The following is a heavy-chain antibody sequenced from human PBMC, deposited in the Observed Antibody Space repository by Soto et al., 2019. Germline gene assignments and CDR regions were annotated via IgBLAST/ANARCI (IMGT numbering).Heavy chain of an antibody. CDR3: ARDRRVSNSCAPGCSSFYGLDV. CDR2: IFYSGTT. V-gene: IGHV4-30-4*01. CDR1: GGSITSGDYY. D-gene: IGHD2-2*01. Sequence: SETLSLTCTVSGGSITSGDYYWNWIRQSPGKGLEWIGHIFYSGTTDYNPSLKSRAARSLDTAKNQVSLELSSVTAADTAVYDWARDRRVSNSCAPGCSSFYGLDVWGQGSTVTVSS. J-gene: IGHJ6*02.